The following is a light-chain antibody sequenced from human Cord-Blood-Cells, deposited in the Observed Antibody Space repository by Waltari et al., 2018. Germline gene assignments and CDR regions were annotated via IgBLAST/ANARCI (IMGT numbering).Light chain of an antibody. CDR3: AAWDDSLNGWV. Sequence: QSVLTQPPSASGTPGQRVTISCSGSSSNIGSNTVNWYQQLTGTAPKLLIYRNNQRPSGVPDRFSGSKSGTSASLAISGLQAEDEADYYCAAWDDSLNGWVFGGGTKLTVL. V-gene: IGLV1-44*01. CDR1: SSNIGSNT. CDR2: RNN. J-gene: IGLJ3*02.